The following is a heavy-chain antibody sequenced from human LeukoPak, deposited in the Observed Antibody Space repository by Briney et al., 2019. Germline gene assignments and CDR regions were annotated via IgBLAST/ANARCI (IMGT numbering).Heavy chain of an antibody. J-gene: IGHJ6*03. CDR3: ARVSRTYYGSGNDMDV. D-gene: IGHD3-10*01. Sequence: PGGSLRLSCAASGFTFSSYEMNWVRQAPGKGLEWVSYISSSGNTIYYADSVKGRFTISRDNAKNSLYLQMNSLRAEDTAVYYCARVSRTYYGSGNDMDVWGKETTVTISS. CDR2: ISSSGNTI. CDR1: GFTFSSYE. V-gene: IGHV3-48*03.